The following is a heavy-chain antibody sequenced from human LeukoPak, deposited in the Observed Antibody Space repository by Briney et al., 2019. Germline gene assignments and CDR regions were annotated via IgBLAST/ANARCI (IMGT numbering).Heavy chain of an antibody. V-gene: IGHV1-46*01. D-gene: IGHD3-10*01. Sequence: GASVKVSCKASGYTFTSYYMHWVRQAPGQGLEWMGIINPSGGSTSYAQKFQGRVTMTRDTSTSTVYMGLSSLRSEDTAVYYCARAVLWFGESNYAFDIWGQGTMVTVSS. CDR2: INPSGGST. CDR1: GYTFTSYY. CDR3: ARAVLWFGESNYAFDI. J-gene: IGHJ3*02.